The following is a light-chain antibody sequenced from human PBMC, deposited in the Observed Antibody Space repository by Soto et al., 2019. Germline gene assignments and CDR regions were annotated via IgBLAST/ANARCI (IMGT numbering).Light chain of an antibody. CDR3: QRCWT. J-gene: IGKJ2*01. Sequence: DIQMTQSPSSLSEYVGDRVTITYRASQHISDSLNWYHHKQGQAPKQLIYAASTLQSWVPSRFSGIGSGTDFTLTNSSMQHEDFASYFWQRCWTFGQGT. CDR2: AAS. V-gene: IGKV1-39*01. CDR1: QHISDS.